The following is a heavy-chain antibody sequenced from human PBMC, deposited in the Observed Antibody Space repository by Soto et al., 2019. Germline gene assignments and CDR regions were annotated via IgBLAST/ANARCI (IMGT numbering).Heavy chain of an antibody. J-gene: IGHJ4*02. CDR1: GFSLSTSGVG. V-gene: IGHV2-5*01. D-gene: IGHD2-15*01. CDR2: IYWNDDK. CDR3: AHSIAPRLFDC. Sequence: QITLRESGPPLVKPTQTLTLTCTFSGFSLSTSGVGVGWIRQPPGKALEWLALIYWNDDKRYRPSLNSRLTITKDTSNNQAVLAMTHMDPVDTATYSCAHSIAPRLFDCWGQGTLVTVSS.